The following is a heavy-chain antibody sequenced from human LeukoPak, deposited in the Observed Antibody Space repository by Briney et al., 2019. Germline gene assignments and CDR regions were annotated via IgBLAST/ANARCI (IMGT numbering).Heavy chain of an antibody. D-gene: IGHD3-9*01. CDR2: IYTSGST. CDR3: ARDSLSRRAYYYYMDV. V-gene: IGHV4-4*07. J-gene: IGHJ6*03. CDR1: GGSISSYY. Sequence: SETLSLTCTVSGGSISSYYWSWIRQPAGKGLEWIGRIYTSGSTNYNPSLKSRVTMSLDTSKNQFSLKLSSVTAADTAVYYCARDSLSRRAYYYYMDVWGKGTTVTVSS.